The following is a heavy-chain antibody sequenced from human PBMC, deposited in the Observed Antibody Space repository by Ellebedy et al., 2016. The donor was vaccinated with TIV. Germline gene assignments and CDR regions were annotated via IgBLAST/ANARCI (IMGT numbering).Heavy chain of an antibody. V-gene: IGHV4-39*01. CDR3: ARWFGELLYVRWFDP. CDR2: IYYSGST. D-gene: IGHD3-10*01. J-gene: IGHJ5*02. CDR1: GGSISGSSYY. Sequence: SETLSLTCTISGGSISGSSYYWGWIRQPPGKGLEWIGSIYYSGSTYYNPSLKSRVTISVDTSKSQFSLKLTSVTAADTAVYYCARWFGELLYVRWFDPWGQGTLVTVSS.